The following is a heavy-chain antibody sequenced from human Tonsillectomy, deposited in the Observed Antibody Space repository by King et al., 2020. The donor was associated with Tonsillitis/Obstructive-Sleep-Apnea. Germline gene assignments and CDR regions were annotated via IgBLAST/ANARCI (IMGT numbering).Heavy chain of an antibody. Sequence: QLVQSGSELKKPGASVKVSCKAYGYIFNSYALNWLRQAPGQGLEWMGWINTNTGNPTYAQGFTGRFVFSSDISVSTAYLQISSLEAEDTAIYYCARDSSSGWGIEDDWGQGTLAT. V-gene: IGHV7-4-1*02. J-gene: IGHJ4*02. CDR2: INTNTGNP. CDR1: GYIFNSYA. D-gene: IGHD6-19*01. CDR3: ARDSSSGWGIEDD.